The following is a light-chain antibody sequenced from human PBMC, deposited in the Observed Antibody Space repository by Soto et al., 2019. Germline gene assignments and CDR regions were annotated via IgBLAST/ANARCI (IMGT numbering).Light chain of an antibody. CDR1: SSDVGGYNY. CDR2: EVN. J-gene: IGLJ1*01. V-gene: IGLV2-8*02. Sequence: QSALTQPPSASRSPGQSVTISCTGTSSDVGGYNYVSWYQQHPGKAPKLIIYEVNKRPSGVPDRFSGSKSGNTASLAVSGLQVEDEADYYCSSYAGSNNVFGTGTKVTVL. CDR3: SSYAGSNNV.